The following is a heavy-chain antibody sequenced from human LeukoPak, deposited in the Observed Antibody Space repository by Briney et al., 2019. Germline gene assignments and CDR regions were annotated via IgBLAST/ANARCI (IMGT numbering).Heavy chain of an antibody. Sequence: GGSLRLSCAASGFTVSSNYMSWVRQAPGKRLEWVSVIYSGGSTYYADSVKGRFTISRDNSKNTLYLQMNSLRAEDTAVYYCARDFWSGYPTGYWGQGTLVTVSS. D-gene: IGHD3-3*01. V-gene: IGHV3-66*01. CDR1: GFTVSSNY. CDR2: IYSGGST. CDR3: ARDFWSGYPTGY. J-gene: IGHJ4*02.